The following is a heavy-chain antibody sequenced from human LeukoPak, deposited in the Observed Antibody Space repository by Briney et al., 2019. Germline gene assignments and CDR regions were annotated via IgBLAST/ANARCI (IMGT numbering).Heavy chain of an antibody. CDR2: IKQDGSEK. J-gene: IGHJ6*02. Sequence: GGSLRLSCAASGFTFSSYWMSWVRQAPGKGLEWVANIKQDGSEKYYVDSVKGRFTIFRDNAKNSLYLQMNSLRAKDTAVYYCARDKRITGTTHYYYGKDVWGQGTTVTVSS. D-gene: IGHD1-7*01. CDR3: ARDKRITGTTHYYYGKDV. CDR1: GFTFSSYW. V-gene: IGHV3-7*01.